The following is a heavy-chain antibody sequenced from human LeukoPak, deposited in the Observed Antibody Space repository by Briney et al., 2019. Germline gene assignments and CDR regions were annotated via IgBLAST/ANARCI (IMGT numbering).Heavy chain of an antibody. CDR1: GFTFGTHT. Sequence: PGGSLRLSCTTSGFTFGTHTMHWFRQAPGKVLQWIGFIRSSGTTQYAASVKGRFSISRDDSKSTLYLQMNSLRAEDTAVYYCARTRQWLVRDFDSWGQGTLVTVSS. D-gene: IGHD6-19*01. J-gene: IGHJ4*02. CDR2: IRSSGTT. V-gene: IGHV3-49*03. CDR3: ARTRQWLVRDFDS.